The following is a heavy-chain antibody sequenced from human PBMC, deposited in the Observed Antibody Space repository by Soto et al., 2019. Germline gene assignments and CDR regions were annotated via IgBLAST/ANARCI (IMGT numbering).Heavy chain of an antibody. CDR2: ISSSSSYI. Sequence: EVQLVESGGGLVKPGGSLRLSCAASGFTFSSYSMNWVRQAPGKGLEWVSSISSSSSYIYYADSVKGRFTISRDNAKNSLYLQMNSLRAEDKAVYYCARDLGGYFDYWGQGTLVTVSS. V-gene: IGHV3-21*01. CDR3: ARDLGGYFDY. D-gene: IGHD3-16*01. CDR1: GFTFSSYS. J-gene: IGHJ4*02.